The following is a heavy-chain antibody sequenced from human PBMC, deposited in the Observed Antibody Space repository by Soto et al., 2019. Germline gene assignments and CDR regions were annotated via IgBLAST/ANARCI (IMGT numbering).Heavy chain of an antibody. J-gene: IGHJ4*02. CDR3: ARDGGLDSSGYCLDY. V-gene: IGHV3-53*01. CDR2: IYSGGST. Sequence: ACKASGYTFTSYYRRWVRQAPGQGLEWVSIIYSGGSTYYADSVKGRFTISRDNSKNTVYLEMNSLRAEDTAVYYFARDGGLDSSGYCLDYWGQGTLVTAPQ. D-gene: IGHD3-22*01. CDR1: GYTFTSYY.